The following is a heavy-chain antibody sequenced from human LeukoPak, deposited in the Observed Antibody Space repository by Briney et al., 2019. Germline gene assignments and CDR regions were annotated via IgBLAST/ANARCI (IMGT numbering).Heavy chain of an antibody. CDR3: ARGKGGDNIAGAGPFDY. Sequence: QPSQTLSLTCTVSGGSISSGSYYWSWIRQPPGKGLEWIGYIYHSGSTYYNPSLKSRVTISVDRSKNQFSLKLSSVTAADTAVYYCARGKGGDNIAGAGPFDYWGQGTLVTVSS. V-gene: IGHV4-30-2*01. J-gene: IGHJ4*02. D-gene: IGHD6-13*01. CDR2: IYHSGST. CDR1: GGSISSGSYY.